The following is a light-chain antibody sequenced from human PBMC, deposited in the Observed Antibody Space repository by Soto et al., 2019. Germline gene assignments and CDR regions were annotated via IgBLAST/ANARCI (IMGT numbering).Light chain of an antibody. Sequence: EILMTQSPATLSVSPGERATLSCRASQSVSSNLAWYQQKAGQAPRLLIYSASTRATGIPARFSGSGSGTEFTLTISSLQSEDFAVYYCQQYHTSPPITFGQGTKLELK. CDR1: QSVSSN. V-gene: IGKV3-15*01. CDR3: QQYHTSPPIT. CDR2: SAS. J-gene: IGKJ2*01.